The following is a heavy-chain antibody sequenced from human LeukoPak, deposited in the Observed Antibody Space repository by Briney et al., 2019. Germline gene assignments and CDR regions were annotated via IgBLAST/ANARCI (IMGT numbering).Heavy chain of an antibody. CDR1: GFTVSSNY. CDR3: ARGLRSGYLHKPDAFDI. J-gene: IGHJ3*02. CDR2: IYSGGST. V-gene: IGHV3-53*01. D-gene: IGHD3-22*01. Sequence: GGSLRLSCAASGFTVSSNYMSWVRQAPGKGLEWVSVIYSGGSTYYADSVKGRFTISRDNSKNTLYLRMNSLRAEDTAVYYCARGLRSGYLHKPDAFDIWGQGTMVTVSS.